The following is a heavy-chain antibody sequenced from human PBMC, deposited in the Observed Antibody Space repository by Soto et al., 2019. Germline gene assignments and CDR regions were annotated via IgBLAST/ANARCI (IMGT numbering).Heavy chain of an antibody. V-gene: IGHV1-69*01. J-gene: IGHJ6*02. CDR1: GGTFTTYA. CDR3: ARGYSGGYYYAMDV. D-gene: IGHD4-4*01. CDR2: IIPMYNKP. Sequence: QVQLVQSGAEVKKPGSSVRVSCQASGGTFTTYAFNWVRHAPGQGLEWMGGIIPMYNKPNYAPNFLGRVTISADPSTSTAYMELTTLRSEDTAVYFCARGYSGGYYYAMDVWGQGPTVTVSS.